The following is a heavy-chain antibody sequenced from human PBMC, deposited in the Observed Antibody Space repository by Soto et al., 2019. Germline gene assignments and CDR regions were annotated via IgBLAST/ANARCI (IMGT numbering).Heavy chain of an antibody. CDR2: INNDGTST. D-gene: IGHD2-21*01. CDR3: VRDTCVTRLDY. CDR1: GFTFSSHW. Sequence: EVHLLESGGGLVQPGGSLRLSCAASGFTFSSHWMHWVRHAPGKGLVWVSRINNDGTSTGYADSVRGRFTISRDNEKNTLYLQMNSLRAEDTAVYYCVRDTCVTRLDYWGQGTLVTVSS. J-gene: IGHJ4*02. V-gene: IGHV3-74*01.